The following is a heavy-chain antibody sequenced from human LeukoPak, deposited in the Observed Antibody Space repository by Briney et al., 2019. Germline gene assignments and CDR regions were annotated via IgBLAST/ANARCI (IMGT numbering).Heavy chain of an antibody. CDR3: ARAGVWDYNDSSGYHNGAFDI. CDR1: GYTFTGYY. CDR2: INPNSGGT. Sequence: ASVKVSYKASGYTFTGYYMHWVRQAPGQGLEWMGWINPNSGGTNYAQKFQGRVTMTRDTSISTAYMELSRLRSDDTAFYYCARAGVWDYNDSSGYHNGAFDIWGQGTMVTVSS. D-gene: IGHD3-22*01. J-gene: IGHJ3*02. V-gene: IGHV1-2*02.